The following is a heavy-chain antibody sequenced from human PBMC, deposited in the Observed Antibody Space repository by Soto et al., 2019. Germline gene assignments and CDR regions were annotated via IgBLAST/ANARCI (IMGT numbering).Heavy chain of an antibody. V-gene: IGHV3-30*18. CDR3: AKPSRDGYNWRIGAFDI. J-gene: IGHJ3*02. CDR2: ISYDGSNK. CDR1: GFTFSSYG. D-gene: IGHD5-12*01. Sequence: QVQLVESGGGVVQPGRSLRLSCAASGFTFSSYGLHWVRQAPGKGLEWVAVISYDGSNKYYADSVKGRFTISRDNSKSTLYLQMNSLRAEDTAVYYCAKPSRDGYNWRIGAFDIWGQGTMVTVSS.